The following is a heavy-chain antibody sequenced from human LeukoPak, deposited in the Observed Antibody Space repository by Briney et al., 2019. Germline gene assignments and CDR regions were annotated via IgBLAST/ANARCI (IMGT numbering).Heavy chain of an antibody. CDR3: AKRGGSGSYSIDY. V-gene: IGHV3-23*01. CDR2: ISGSGGST. D-gene: IGHD3-10*01. Sequence: PGGSLRLSCAASGFTFSRFWMSWVRQAPGKGLEWVSAISGSGGSTYYADSVKGRFTISRDNSKNTLYLQMNSLRAEDTAVYYCAKRGGSGSYSIDYWGQGTLVTVSS. J-gene: IGHJ4*02. CDR1: GFTFSRFW.